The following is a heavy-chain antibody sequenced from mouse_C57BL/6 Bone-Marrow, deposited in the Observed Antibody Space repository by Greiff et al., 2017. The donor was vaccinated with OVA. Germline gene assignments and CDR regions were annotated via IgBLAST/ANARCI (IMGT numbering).Heavy chain of an antibody. Sequence: VKLQQSGAELARPGASVKMSCKASGYTFTSYTMHWVKQRPGQGLEWIGYINPSSGYTTYNQKFKDKATLTADKSSSTAYMQLSSLTSEDSEVYYSARPLGSSLFDYWGQVTTLTVSS. CDR2: INPSSGYT. CDR1: GYTFTSYT. J-gene: IGHJ2*01. V-gene: IGHV1-4*01. D-gene: IGHD1-1*01. CDR3: ARPLGSSLFDY.